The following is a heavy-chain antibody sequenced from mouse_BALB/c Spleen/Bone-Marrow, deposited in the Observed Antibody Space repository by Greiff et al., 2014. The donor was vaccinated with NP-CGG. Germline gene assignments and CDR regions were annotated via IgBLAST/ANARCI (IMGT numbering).Heavy chain of an antibody. V-gene: IGHV5-4*02. Sequence: EVQLVESGGGLVKPGGSLKLSCAASGFTFSDYYMYWVRQTPEKRLEWVATISDGGSYTYYPDSVKGGFTISRDNAKNNLYLQMSSLKSEDTAMYYCARSGERYGAMDYWGQGTSVTVFS. D-gene: IGHD1-1*02. CDR1: GFTFSDYY. J-gene: IGHJ4*01. CDR2: ISDGGSYT. CDR3: ARSGERYGAMDY.